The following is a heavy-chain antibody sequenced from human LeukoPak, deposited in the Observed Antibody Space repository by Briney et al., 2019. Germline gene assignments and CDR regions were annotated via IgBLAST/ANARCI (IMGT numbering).Heavy chain of an antibody. CDR2: IYPGDSDT. D-gene: IGHD3-3*01. Sequence: GESLKISCKGSGYSFTSYSIAWVGQMPGKGLEWLGIIYPGDSDTRYSPSFQGQVTISADKSISTAYLQWSSLKASDTAMYYCARTMYYDFWSGYFSRNYYYYMDVWGKGTTVTVSS. CDR1: GYSFTSYS. V-gene: IGHV5-51*01. CDR3: ARTMYYDFWSGYFSRNYYYYMDV. J-gene: IGHJ6*03.